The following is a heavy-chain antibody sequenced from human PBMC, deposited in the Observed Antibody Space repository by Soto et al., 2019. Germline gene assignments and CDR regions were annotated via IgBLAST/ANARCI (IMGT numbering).Heavy chain of an antibody. J-gene: IGHJ5*02. CDR3: AALYCSGGSCYRKYNWFDP. CDR1: GGSFSGYY. Sequence: SETLSLTCAVYGGSFSGYYWSWIRQPPGKGLEWIGEINQSGSTNYNPSLKSRVTITRDMSTSTAYMELSSLRSEDTAVYYCAALYCSGGSCYRKYNWFDPWGQGTLVTVSS. V-gene: IGHV4-34*01. CDR2: INQSGST. D-gene: IGHD2-15*01.